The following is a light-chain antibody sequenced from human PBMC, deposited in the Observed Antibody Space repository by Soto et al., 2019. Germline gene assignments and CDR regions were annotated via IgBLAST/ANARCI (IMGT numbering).Light chain of an antibody. J-gene: IGLJ2*01. V-gene: IGLV2-8*01. CDR3: SSFAGNNNLV. CDR1: SSDVRGYNY. Sequence: QSVLTQPPSASGSPGPAVTISCTGTSSDVRGYNYVSWYQQHPGKAPKLMISEVSKRPSGVHDRFSGSKSGNTASLTVSGLQAEDEADYYCSSFAGNNNLVFGGGTKLTVL. CDR2: EVS.